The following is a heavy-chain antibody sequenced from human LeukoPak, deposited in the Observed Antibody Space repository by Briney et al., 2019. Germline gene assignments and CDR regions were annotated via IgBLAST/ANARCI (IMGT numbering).Heavy chain of an antibody. V-gene: IGHV3-30*02. CDR3: AKDGVRRAAAGTSAIDY. CDR1: GFTFSSYG. CDR2: IRYDGSNK. D-gene: IGHD6-13*01. Sequence: PGGSLRLSCAASGFTFSSYGMHWVRQAPGKGLEWVAFIRYDGSNKYYADSVQGRFTISRDNSKNTLYLQMNSLRAEDTAVYYCAKDGVRRAAAGTSAIDYWGQGTLVTVSS. J-gene: IGHJ4*02.